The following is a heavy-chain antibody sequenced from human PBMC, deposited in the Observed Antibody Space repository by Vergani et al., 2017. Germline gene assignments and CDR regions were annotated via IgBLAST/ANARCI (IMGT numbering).Heavy chain of an antibody. CDR3: VRDQVTMLRGSDALDI. D-gene: IGHD3-10*01. CDR2: IRSKAYGQAT. V-gene: IGHV3-49*04. CDR1: GFTFSHYS. J-gene: IGHJ3*02. Sequence: EVQLLESGGGLVQPGGSLRLSCVASGFTFSHYSMNWVRQAPGKGLEWVGGIRSKAYGQATIYAASVKGRFTISRDDSKSIAYLQMNNLQTEDTAMYYCVRDQVTMLRGSDALDIWGQGTMVTVSS.